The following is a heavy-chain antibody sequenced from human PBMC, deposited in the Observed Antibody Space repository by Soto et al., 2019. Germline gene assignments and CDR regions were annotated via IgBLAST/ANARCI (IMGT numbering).Heavy chain of an antibody. D-gene: IGHD4-4*01. V-gene: IGHV3-48*01. CDR2: ISSSSSTI. CDR3: ARGLYSRYGQNGDY. CDR1: GFTFSSYS. J-gene: IGHJ4*02. Sequence: GGSLRLSCAASGFTFSSYSMNWVRQAPGKGLEWVSYISSSSSTIYYADSVKGRFTISRDNAKNSLYLQMNSLRAEDTAVYYCARGLYSRYGQNGDYWGQGTLVTVSS.